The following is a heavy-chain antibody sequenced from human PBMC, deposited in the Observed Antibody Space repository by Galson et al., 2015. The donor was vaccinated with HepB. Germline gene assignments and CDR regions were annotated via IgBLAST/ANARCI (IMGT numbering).Heavy chain of an antibody. CDR2: IYYSGST. CDR1: GRSISNSY. CDR3: AGPYRARLHH. D-gene: IGHD3-16*01. V-gene: IGHV4-59*08. J-gene: IGHJ4*02. Sequence: TLSLTCTVSGRSISNSYWNWIRQPPGKGLEWIGYIYYSGSTNYNPSLKSRVTISIDTSKNQFSLRLSSVTAADTAVYYCAGPYRARLHHWGQGTLVTVSS.